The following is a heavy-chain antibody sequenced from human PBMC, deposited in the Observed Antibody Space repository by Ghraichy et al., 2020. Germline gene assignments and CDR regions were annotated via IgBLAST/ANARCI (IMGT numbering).Heavy chain of an antibody. CDR2: ISHNSGYI. D-gene: IGHD6-13*01. J-gene: IGHJ4*02. V-gene: IGHV3-21*01. CDR3: ARDFSYGAAAGTSDY. Sequence: GGSLRLSCSASGFTFSIYSMNWVRQAPGKGLEWVSSISHNSGYIYYADSVKGRFTISRDNAENSLYLQMNSLRAEDTAVYYCARDFSYGAAAGTSDYWGQGTLGTVSS. CDR1: GFTFSIYS.